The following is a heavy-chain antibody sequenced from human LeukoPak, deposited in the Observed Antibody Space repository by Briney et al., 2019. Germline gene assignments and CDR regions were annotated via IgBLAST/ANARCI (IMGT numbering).Heavy chain of an antibody. D-gene: IGHD4-11*01. CDR3: ARERWDYSIDY. Sequence: KTGGSLRLSCAASGFTFSSYSMNWVRQAPGKGLEWVSYISSSSSTIYYADSVKGRFTISRDNAKNLLYLQMNSLRAEDTAVYYCARERWDYSIDYWGQGTLVTVSS. CDR1: GFTFSSYS. V-gene: IGHV3-48*01. CDR2: ISSSSSTI. J-gene: IGHJ4*02.